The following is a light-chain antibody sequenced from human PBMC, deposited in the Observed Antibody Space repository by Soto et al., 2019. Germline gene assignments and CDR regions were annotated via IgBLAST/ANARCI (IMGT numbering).Light chain of an antibody. V-gene: IGKV3-20*01. Sequence: EIVLTQSPGTLSLSPGERATLSFRASQSVTSNYLAWYQQKPGQAPRLLIYGASSRATGIPDRFSGSGSGTDFTLTISRREPEDFAVYYCQQYGSSPPGLTFGGGTKVEIK. CDR3: QQYGSSPPGLT. J-gene: IGKJ4*01. CDR1: QSVTSNY. CDR2: GAS.